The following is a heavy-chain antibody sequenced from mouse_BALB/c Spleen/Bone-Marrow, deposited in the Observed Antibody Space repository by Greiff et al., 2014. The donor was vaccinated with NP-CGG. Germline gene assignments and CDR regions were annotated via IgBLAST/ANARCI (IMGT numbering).Heavy chain of an antibody. Sequence: QVHVKQSGAELAKPGASVKMSCKASGYTFTSYWMHWVKQRPGQGLEWIGYINPSTGYTEYNQKFKDKATLTADKSSSTAYMQLSSLTPEDSAVYYCARGVGRAFDYWGQGTTLTVSS. V-gene: IGHV1-7*01. J-gene: IGHJ2*01. CDR3: ARGVGRAFDY. CDR2: INPSTGYT. D-gene: IGHD4-1*01. CDR1: GYTFTSYW.